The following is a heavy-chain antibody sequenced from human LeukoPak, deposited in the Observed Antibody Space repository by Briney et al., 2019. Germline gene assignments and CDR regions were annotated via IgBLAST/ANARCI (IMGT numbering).Heavy chain of an antibody. D-gene: IGHD2-2*01. V-gene: IGHV3-30*02. J-gene: IGHJ6*03. Sequence: GGSLRPSCAASGFTFSSYGMHWVRQAPGKGLEWVAFIRYDGSNKYYADSVKGRFTISRDNSKNMLYLQMSSLRAEDTAVYYCAKDRGPAAPNDYYYYYYMDVWGKGTTVTVS. CDR2: IRYDGSNK. CDR3: AKDRGPAAPNDYYYYYYMDV. CDR1: GFTFSSYG.